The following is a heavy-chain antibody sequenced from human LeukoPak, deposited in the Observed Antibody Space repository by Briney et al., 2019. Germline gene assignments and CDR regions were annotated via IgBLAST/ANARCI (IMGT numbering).Heavy chain of an antibody. D-gene: IGHD6-13*01. CDR1: GFTFDDYA. CDR3: ATYSSSWYYFDY. V-gene: IGHV3-9*01. CDR2: ISWNSGSI. Sequence: PGRSLRLSCAASGFTFDDYAMHWVRQAPGKGLEWVSGISWNSGSIGYADSVKGRFTISRDNAKNSLYLQMNSLRAEDTALYYCATYSSSWYYFDYWGQGTLVTVSS. J-gene: IGHJ4*02.